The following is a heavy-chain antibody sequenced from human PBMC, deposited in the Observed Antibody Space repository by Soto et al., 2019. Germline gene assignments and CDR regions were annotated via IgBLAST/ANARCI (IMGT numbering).Heavy chain of an antibody. J-gene: IGHJ6*03. V-gene: IGHV3-48*01. CDR2: ISSSSSTI. Sequence: GGSLRLSCAASGFTFSSYGMHWVHQAPGKGLEWVSYISSSSSTIYYADSVKGRFTISRDNAKNSLYLQMNSLRAEDTAVYYCARVSQLLSYYYYYYMDVWGKGTTVTVSS. CDR1: GFTFSSYG. CDR3: ARVSQLLSYYYYYYMDV. D-gene: IGHD2-2*01.